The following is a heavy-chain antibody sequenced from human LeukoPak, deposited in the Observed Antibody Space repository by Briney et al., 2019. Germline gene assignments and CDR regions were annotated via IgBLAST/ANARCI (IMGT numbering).Heavy chain of an antibody. J-gene: IGHJ4*02. Sequence: GGSLRLSCAASGFTFSTYGMNWVHQAPGKGLEWVALILYDGNNKYYADSVKGRFTISRDNSKNTLYLQMNSLRAEDTAVYYCAKGLSYDSSGYYYLNYWGQGTLVTVSS. CDR3: AKGLSYDSSGYYYLNY. CDR1: GFTFSTYG. CDR2: ILYDGNNK. V-gene: IGHV3-30*18. D-gene: IGHD3-22*01.